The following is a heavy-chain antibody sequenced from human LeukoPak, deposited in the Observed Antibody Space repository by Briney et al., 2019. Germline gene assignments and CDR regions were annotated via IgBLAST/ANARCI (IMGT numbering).Heavy chain of an antibody. CDR1: GFTFSSYG. CDR2: ISSTSSNI. Sequence: GGSLRLSCAASGFTFSSYGTNWVRQAPGKGLEWVSSISSTSSNIYYADSVKGRFTISRDNAKNSLYLQMNSLRAEDTALYYCARVGYSSSWRERYKYYFDYWGQGTLVTVSS. CDR3: ARVGYSSSWRERYKYYFDY. D-gene: IGHD6-13*01. J-gene: IGHJ4*02. V-gene: IGHV3-21*01.